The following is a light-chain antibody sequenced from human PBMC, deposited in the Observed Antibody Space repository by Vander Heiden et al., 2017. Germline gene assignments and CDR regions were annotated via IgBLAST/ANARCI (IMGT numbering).Light chain of an antibody. V-gene: IGKV4-1*01. CDR1: QSVLYSSNNKNY. CDR3: QQDDSAPRT. Sequence: DLVVTQSPDPLAVSLGERATINGKSSQSVLYSSNNKNYLAWYQQKPGQPPKLLIYWASTRESGVPDRFSGSGSGTDFTLTISSLQAEDVAVYYCQQDDSAPRTFGQGTKVEIK. J-gene: IGKJ1*01. CDR2: WAS.